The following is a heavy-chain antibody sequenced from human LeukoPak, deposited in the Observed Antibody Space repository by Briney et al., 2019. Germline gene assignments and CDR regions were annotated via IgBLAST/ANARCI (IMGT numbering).Heavy chain of an antibody. V-gene: IGHV4-34*01. CDR2: INHSGST. D-gene: IGHD2-2*01. Sequence: SETLSLTCAVYGGSFSGYYWSWIRQPPGKGLEWIGEINHSGSTNYNPSLKSRVTISVDTSKNQFSLKLSSVTAADTAVYYCARLRGAAMVNYWGQGTLVTVSS. CDR1: GGSFSGYY. J-gene: IGHJ4*02. CDR3: ARLRGAAMVNY.